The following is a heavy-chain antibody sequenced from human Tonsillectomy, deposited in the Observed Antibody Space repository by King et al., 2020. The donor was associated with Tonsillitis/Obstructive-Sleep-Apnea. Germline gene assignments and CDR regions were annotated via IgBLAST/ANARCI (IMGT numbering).Heavy chain of an antibody. Sequence: VQLVESGGGLIQPGGSLRLSCAASGFTVISNYMSWVCQAPGKGLERVSVIYSGCSTYYAYSVKGQFTISRDNSKNTLYLQMNSLRAEDTAVYYCARSIVVPAPLDYWGQGTLVTVSS. D-gene: IGHD2-2*01. CDR2: IYSGCST. CDR1: GFTVISNY. V-gene: IGHV3-53*01. J-gene: IGHJ4*02. CDR3: ARSIVVPAPLDY.